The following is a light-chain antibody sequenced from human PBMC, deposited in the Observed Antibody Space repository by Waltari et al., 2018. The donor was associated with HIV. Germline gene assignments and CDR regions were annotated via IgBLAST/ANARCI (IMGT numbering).Light chain of an antibody. Sequence: ELTQPPSVSGTPGQRVTISCSGSSSNIGSNTVNWYQQLPGTAPKLLIYSNNHRPSGVPDRFSGSKSGTSASLAISGLQSEDEADYYCASWDDSLNGRVFGGGTKLTVL. CDR3: ASWDDSLNGRV. CDR1: SSNIGSNT. J-gene: IGLJ3*02. V-gene: IGLV1-44*01. CDR2: SNN.